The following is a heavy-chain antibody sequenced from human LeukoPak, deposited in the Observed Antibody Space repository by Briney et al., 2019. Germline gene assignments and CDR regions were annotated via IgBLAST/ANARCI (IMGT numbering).Heavy chain of an antibody. Sequence: SETLSLTCTVSSGSINSYYWGWVRQPAGRGLEWIGRIYTTGKTDYNPSLKSRLTMSVDTSKRQFSLNLRSVTAADTAIYYCARHGYTASHYFLDFWSQGTLVTV. J-gene: IGHJ4*02. CDR1: SGSINSYY. CDR3: ARHGYTASHYFLDF. CDR2: IYTTGKT. D-gene: IGHD3-16*01. V-gene: IGHV4-4*07.